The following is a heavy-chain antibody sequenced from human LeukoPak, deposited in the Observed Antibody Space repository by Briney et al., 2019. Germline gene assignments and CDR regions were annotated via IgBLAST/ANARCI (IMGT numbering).Heavy chain of an antibody. D-gene: IGHD3-9*01. Sequence: GESLKISCKGSGYSFTSHWIGWVRQMPGKGLEWMGIIYPGDSDTRYSPSFQGQVTISADKSISTAYLQWSSLKASDTAMYYCARRYFDWLSNQYYFDYWGQGTLVTVSS. CDR2: IYPGDSDT. V-gene: IGHV5-51*01. CDR1: GYSFTSHW. CDR3: ARRYFDWLSNQYYFDY. J-gene: IGHJ4*02.